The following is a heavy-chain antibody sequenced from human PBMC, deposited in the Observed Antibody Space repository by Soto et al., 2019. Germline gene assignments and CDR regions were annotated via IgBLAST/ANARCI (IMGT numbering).Heavy chain of an antibody. J-gene: IGHJ4*02. CDR2: ISGGGGST. V-gene: IGHV3-23*01. Sequence: GGSLRLSCAASGFTFSSYDMHWVRQATGKGLEWVSAISGGGGSTYYADSVKGRFTISRDNSKNTLYLQMNSLRAEDTAVYYCAKHDRQSLGFAYWGQGTLVTVSS. CDR1: GFTFSSYD. D-gene: IGHD3-22*01. CDR3: AKHDRQSLGFAY.